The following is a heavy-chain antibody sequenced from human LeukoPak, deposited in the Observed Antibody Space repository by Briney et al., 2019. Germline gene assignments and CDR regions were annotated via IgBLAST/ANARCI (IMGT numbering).Heavy chain of an antibody. Sequence: SQTLSLTCTVSGGSISSGGYYWSCIPQHPGMGLEWIGYIYYSGSTYYNPSLKSRVTISVVTSKNEFSLKLSSVTAADTAVYYCARSGTIPAAIGFDPWGQGTLVTVSS. V-gene: IGHV4-31*03. D-gene: IGHD2-2*01. CDR2: IYYSGST. CDR3: ARSGTIPAAIGFDP. J-gene: IGHJ5*02. CDR1: GGSISSGGYY.